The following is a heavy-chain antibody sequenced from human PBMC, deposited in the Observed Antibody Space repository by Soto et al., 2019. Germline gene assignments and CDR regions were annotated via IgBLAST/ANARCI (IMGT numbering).Heavy chain of an antibody. V-gene: IGHV3-23*01. CDR2: ISTSGGST. CDR3: AKVPSGYVQFLHYFDY. Sequence: GGSLRLSCAASGFTFSSYAMSWVRQAPGKGLEWVSAISTSGGSTYYADSVKGRFTISRDNSKNTLYLQMNSLRAEDTAVYYCAKVPSGYVQFLHYFDYWGQGTLVTVSS. CDR1: GFTFSSYA. D-gene: IGHD3-3*01. J-gene: IGHJ4*02.